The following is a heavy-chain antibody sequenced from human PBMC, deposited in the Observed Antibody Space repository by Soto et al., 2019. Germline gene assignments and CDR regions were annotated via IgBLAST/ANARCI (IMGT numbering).Heavy chain of an antibody. CDR3: ARDLSGPLDY. J-gene: IGHJ4*02. Sequence: VQLVESGGGVVQPGRSLRLSCATSGFTFSNYGMHWVRQAPGKGLEWVAVTRHDGTNKYYADSVKGRFTISRDNSKNTVHLQMNSLRGEDTAVYYCARDLSGPLDYWGQGTLVTVSS. V-gene: IGHV3-33*01. CDR2: TRHDGTNK. CDR1: GFTFSNYG.